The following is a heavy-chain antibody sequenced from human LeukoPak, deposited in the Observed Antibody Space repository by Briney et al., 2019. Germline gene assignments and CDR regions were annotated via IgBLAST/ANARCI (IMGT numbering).Heavy chain of an antibody. CDR3: ARDPRLEISGMVIDMLDY. J-gene: IGHJ4*02. D-gene: IGHD3-3*01. Sequence: GGSLRLSCAASGFTFSSHSMNWVRQVPGKGLEWVSYISSSSSYIYYADSVKGRFAISRDNAKNSLYLQMNSLRAEDSAIYYCARDPRLEISGMVIDMLDYWGRGTLVTVSS. CDR1: GFTFSSHS. CDR2: ISSSSSYI. V-gene: IGHV3-21*01.